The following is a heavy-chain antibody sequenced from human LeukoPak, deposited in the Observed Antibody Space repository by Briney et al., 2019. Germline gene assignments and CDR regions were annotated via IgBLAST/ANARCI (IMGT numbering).Heavy chain of an antibody. CDR3: ARALDRGYDFWRGGLYYYGMDV. CDR1: GGSISSGDYY. CDR2: IYYSGST. D-gene: IGHD3-3*01. J-gene: IGHJ6*02. Sequence: PSETLSLTCTVSGGSISSGDYYWSWIRQPPGEGLEWIGYIYYSGSTYYNPSLKSRVTISVDTSKNQFSLKLSSVTAADTAVYYCARALDRGYDFWRGGLYYYGMDVWGQGTTVTVSS. V-gene: IGHV4-30-4*01.